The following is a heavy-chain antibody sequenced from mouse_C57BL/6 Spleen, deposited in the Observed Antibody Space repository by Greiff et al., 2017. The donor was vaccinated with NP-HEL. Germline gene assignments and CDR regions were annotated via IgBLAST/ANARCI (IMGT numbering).Heavy chain of an antibody. CDR1: GYTFTSYG. CDR3: ARYGDSYYFDY. D-gene: IGHD2-13*01. J-gene: IGHJ2*01. CDR2: IYPRSGNT. V-gene: IGHV1-81*01. Sequence: QVQLQQSGAELARPGASVKLSCKASGYTFTSYGISWVKQRTGQGLEWIGEIYPRSGNTYYNEKFKGKATLTADKSSSTAYMELRSLTSEDSAVSFCARYGDSYYFDYWGQGTTLTVSS.